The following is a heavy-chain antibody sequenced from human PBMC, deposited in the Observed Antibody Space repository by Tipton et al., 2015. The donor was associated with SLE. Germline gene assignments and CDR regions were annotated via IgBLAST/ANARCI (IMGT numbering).Heavy chain of an antibody. CDR2: LYYSGGT. CDR1: GVSITSRNHF. D-gene: IGHD1-7*01. V-gene: IGHV4-39*07. J-gene: IGHJ6*02. Sequence: TLSLTCTVSGVSITSRNHFWGWIRQPPGKGLEWIGSLYYSGGTYHNPSLKSRVTISADTSKNQFSLKLSSVTAADTAVYYCASSITGTVYYYYGMDVWGQGTTVTVSS. CDR3: ASSITGTVYYYYGMDV.